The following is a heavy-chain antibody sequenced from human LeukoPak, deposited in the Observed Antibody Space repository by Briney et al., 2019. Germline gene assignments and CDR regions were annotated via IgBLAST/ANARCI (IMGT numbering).Heavy chain of an antibody. Sequence: PGGSLRLSCAASGFIFSSYVMHWVRQAPGKGLEWLAVISYDGSNKYYADSVMGRFTISRDNSKNRLYLQMNSLRAEDTAVYYCVRPYGGSYYFDNWGQGTLVTVSS. CDR1: GFIFSSYV. D-gene: IGHD4-23*01. J-gene: IGHJ4*02. CDR3: VRPYGGSYYFDN. CDR2: ISYDGSNK. V-gene: IGHV3-30-3*01.